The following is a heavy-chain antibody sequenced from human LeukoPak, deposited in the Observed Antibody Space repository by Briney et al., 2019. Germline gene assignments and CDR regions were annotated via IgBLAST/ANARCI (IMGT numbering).Heavy chain of an antibody. CDR1: GYSFTSYW. D-gene: IGHD5-24*01. V-gene: IGHV5-51*01. CDR2: IYPGDSDT. J-gene: IGHJ4*02. Sequence: RGESLKISCKGSGYSFTSYWIGWVRQMPGKGLEWMGIIYPGDSDTRYSPSFQGQVTISADKSISTAYLQWSSLKASDTAMYYCARSWDGYNRVEYYFDYWGQGTLVTVSS. CDR3: ARSWDGYNRVEYYFDY.